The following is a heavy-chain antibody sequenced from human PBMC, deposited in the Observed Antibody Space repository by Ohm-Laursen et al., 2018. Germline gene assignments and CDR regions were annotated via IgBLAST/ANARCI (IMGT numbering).Heavy chain of an antibody. Sequence: SLRLSCAASGFTVSSNYMSWVRQAPGKGLEWVSVIYSGGSTYYADSVKGRFTISRDNSKNTLYLQMNSLRAEDTAVYYCASLNWNCEFWNYGMDVWGQGTTVTVSS. J-gene: IGHJ6*02. V-gene: IGHV3-53*01. CDR3: ASLNWNCEFWNYGMDV. CDR1: GFTVSSNY. CDR2: IYSGGST. D-gene: IGHD1-7*01.